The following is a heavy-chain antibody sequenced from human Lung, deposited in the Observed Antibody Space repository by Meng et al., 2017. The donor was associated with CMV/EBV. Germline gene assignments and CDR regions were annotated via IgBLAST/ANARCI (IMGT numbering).Heavy chain of an antibody. CDR1: GFSFSSYR. CDR3: ARDQPGAKCRGFCFYGLDV. J-gene: IGHJ6*02. D-gene: IGHD3-16*01. Sequence: GGSXRLSCTISGFSFSSYRMSWVRQAPGKGLECVAKIKQDGSEIYYVDSVQCRFTISRDNAQNLLYLQMNSLRVDDTAVYYCARDQPGAKCRGFCFYGLDVWXPGTTVTVSS. V-gene: IGHV3-7*01. CDR2: IKQDGSEI.